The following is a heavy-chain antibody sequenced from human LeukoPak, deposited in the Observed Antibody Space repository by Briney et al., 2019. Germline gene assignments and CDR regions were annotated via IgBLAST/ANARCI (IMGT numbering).Heavy chain of an antibody. CDR1: GVSFSGYY. CDR3: ASSSNRYSTPHYYFDF. Sequence: SETLSLTCAVYGVSFSGYYWGWVRQPPGKGLEWIGSLYSSGNTFFNPSLRSRVTISVDTSKSRFSLKVNSVTAADTAVYYCASSSNRYSTPHYYFDFWGQGTLVTVSS. CDR2: LYSSGNT. D-gene: IGHD6-13*01. J-gene: IGHJ4*02. V-gene: IGHV4-59*05.